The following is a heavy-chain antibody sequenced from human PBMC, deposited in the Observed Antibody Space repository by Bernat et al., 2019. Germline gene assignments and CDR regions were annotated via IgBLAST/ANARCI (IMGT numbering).Heavy chain of an antibody. J-gene: IGHJ4*02. CDR3: AKSGDDFWSSYTVFDY. D-gene: IGHD3-3*01. CDR1: GFTSSSYG. V-gene: IGHV3-30*18. CDR2: IPYAGSNK. Sequence: QVQLVESGGGVVQPGRSLRLSCAASGFTSSSYGMHWVRQAPGKGLGWVAVIPYAGSNKYYANCVYGRFIISRDNSKNTLYLQTNSLSAEDTTVYYCAKSGDDFWSSYTVFDYWGQGTLVTVSS.